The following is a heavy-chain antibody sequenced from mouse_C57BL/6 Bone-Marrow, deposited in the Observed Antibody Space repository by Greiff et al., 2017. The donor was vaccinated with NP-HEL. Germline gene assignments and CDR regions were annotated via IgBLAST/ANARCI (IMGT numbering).Heavy chain of an antibody. CDR1: GYTFTSYW. V-gene: IGHV1-64*01. J-gene: IGHJ2*01. Sequence: QVQLQQPGAELVKPGASVKLSCKASGYTFTSYWMHWVKQRPGQGLEWIGMIHPNSGSTNYNEKFKSKATLTVNKSSSTAYMQLSSLTSEDAAVYYCADSSGYYFDYWGQGTTLTVSS. CDR2: IHPNSGST. D-gene: IGHD3-2*02. CDR3: ADSSGYYFDY.